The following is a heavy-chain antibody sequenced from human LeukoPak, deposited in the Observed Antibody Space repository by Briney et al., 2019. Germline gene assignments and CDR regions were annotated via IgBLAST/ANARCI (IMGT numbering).Heavy chain of an antibody. CDR1: GGSISSGSYY. CDR3: ARGPYSYDSSGAFDI. Sequence: SQTLSLTCTVAGGSISSGSYYWSWIRQPAGKGLEWIRRIYTSGSTNYNPSLKSRVTISVDTSKNQFSLKLSSVTAADTAVYFCARGPYSYDSSGAFDIWGQGTMVTVSS. D-gene: IGHD3-22*01. V-gene: IGHV4-61*02. J-gene: IGHJ3*02. CDR2: IYTSGST.